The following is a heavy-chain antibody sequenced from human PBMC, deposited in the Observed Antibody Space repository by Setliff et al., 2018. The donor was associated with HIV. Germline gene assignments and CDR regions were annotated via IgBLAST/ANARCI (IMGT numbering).Heavy chain of an antibody. CDR3: AAEGNIFDI. J-gene: IGHJ3*02. V-gene: IGHV1-69-2*01. Sequence: ASVKVSCKASGYSFSTYGISWVRQAPGQGLEWVGRIDPKNGKTIYAEKFQGRVTIIADTSIDTTYMELSSLRSEDTAIYYCAAEGNIFDIWGQGTMVTVSS. CDR1: GYSFSTYG. CDR2: IDPKNGKT.